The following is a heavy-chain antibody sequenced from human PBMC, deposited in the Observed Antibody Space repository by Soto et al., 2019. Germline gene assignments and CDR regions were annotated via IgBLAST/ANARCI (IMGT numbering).Heavy chain of an antibody. J-gene: IGHJ4*02. D-gene: IGHD3-22*01. CDR3: AIHYYYDSSGYYPFDY. CDR2: ISWNSGSI. V-gene: IGHV3-9*01. Sequence: SLRLSCASSGFTFDDYAMHWVRQAPGKGLEWVSGISWNSGSIGYADSVKGRFTISRDNAKNSLYLQMNSLRAEDTALYYCAIHYYYDSSGYYPFDYWGQGTLVTVSS. CDR1: GFTFDDYA.